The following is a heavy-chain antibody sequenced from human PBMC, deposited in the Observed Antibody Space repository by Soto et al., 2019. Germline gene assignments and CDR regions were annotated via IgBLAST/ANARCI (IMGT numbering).Heavy chain of an antibody. D-gene: IGHD6-6*01. J-gene: IGHJ4*02. CDR2: IVVGSGNT. CDR3: AADRGQRQLVLVY. Sequence: SVKVSCKASGFTFTSSAVQWVRQARGQRLEWIGWIVVGSGNTNYAQKFQERVTITRDMSTSTAYMELSSLRSEDTAVYYCAADRGQRQLVLVYWGQGTLVTVSS. CDR1: GFTFTSSA. V-gene: IGHV1-58*01.